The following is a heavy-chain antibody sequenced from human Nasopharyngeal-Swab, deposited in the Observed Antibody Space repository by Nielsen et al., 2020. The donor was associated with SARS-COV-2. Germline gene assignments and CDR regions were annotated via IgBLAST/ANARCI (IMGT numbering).Heavy chain of an antibody. Sequence: ESLKISCAASGFTLSSYWMHWVRQAPGKGLVWVSRINTDGSSTSYADSVKGRFTISRDNAKNTLYLQMNTLRSEDTAVYYCVRQQVPYYDFWSGSNPGFDSWGQGTLVTVSS. CDR3: VRQQVPYYDFWSGSNPGFDS. CDR1: GFTLSSYW. J-gene: IGHJ4*02. CDR2: INTDGSST. D-gene: IGHD3-3*01. V-gene: IGHV3-74*01.